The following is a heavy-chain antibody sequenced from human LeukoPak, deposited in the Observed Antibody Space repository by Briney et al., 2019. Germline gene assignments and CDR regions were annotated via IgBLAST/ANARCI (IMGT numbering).Heavy chain of an antibody. Sequence: PGGSLRLSCAASGFTFSSYAMHWIRQPPGKGLEWIGYIYYSGSTNYNPSLKSRVTISVDTSKNQFSLKLSSVTAADTAVYYCARLAAAGKFDPWGQGTLVTVSS. V-gene: IGHV4-59*01. D-gene: IGHD6-13*01. CDR1: GFTFSSYA. J-gene: IGHJ5*02. CDR3: ARLAAAGKFDP. CDR2: IYYSGST.